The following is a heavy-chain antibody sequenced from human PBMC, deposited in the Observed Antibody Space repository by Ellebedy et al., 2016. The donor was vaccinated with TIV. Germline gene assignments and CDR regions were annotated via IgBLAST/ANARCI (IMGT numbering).Heavy chain of an antibody. Sequence: MPSETLSLTCNDSGDSIRSFYWSWVRQSPGKGLEWIGYIYYSGSTNYNPSLKSRVTISVDTSKNQFSLELSSVTAADTAVYYCARGGASSKYFDYWGQGTLVTVSS. V-gene: IGHV4-59*01. CDR1: GDSIRSFY. J-gene: IGHJ4*02. CDR2: IYYSGST. CDR3: ARGGASSKYFDY.